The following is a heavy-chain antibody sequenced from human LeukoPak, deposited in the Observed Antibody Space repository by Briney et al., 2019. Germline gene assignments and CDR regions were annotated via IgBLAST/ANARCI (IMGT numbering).Heavy chain of an antibody. CDR2: INPNMGGT. J-gene: IGHJ4*02. V-gene: IGHV1-2*02. CDR3: ARDWGSHSGYDSALMYFDY. CDR1: VYTFTVYY. D-gene: IGHD5-12*01. Sequence: GSVNVSCKASVYTFTVYYMHWVRQAPGQGLEWMGWINPNMGGTNYAQKFQGRVTITRDNSISTPYMELSRPRSDDTALYYCARDWGSHSGYDSALMYFDYWGQGPLVPVSS.